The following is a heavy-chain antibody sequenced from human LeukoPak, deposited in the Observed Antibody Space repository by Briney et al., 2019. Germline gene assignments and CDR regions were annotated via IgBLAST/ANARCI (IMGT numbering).Heavy chain of an antibody. CDR3: ARVADGRWADY. J-gene: IGHJ4*02. Sequence: SETLSLTCTVSGGSISSSSYYWGWIRQPPGKGLEWIGYIYYSGSTNYNPSLKSRVTISVDTSKNQFSLKLSSVTAADTAVYYCARVADGRWADYWGQGTLVTVSS. CDR1: GGSISSSSYY. CDR2: IYYSGST. V-gene: IGHV4-61*05.